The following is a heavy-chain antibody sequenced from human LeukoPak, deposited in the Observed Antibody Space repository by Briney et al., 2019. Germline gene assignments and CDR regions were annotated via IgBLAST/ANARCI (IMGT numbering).Heavy chain of an antibody. CDR1: GYTFTGYY. V-gene: IGHV1-46*04. J-gene: IGHJ5*01. D-gene: IGHD3-10*01. Sequence: ASVKVSCKASGYTFTGYYMHWVRQAPGQGLAWMGIINPSGGSTNYAQKLQGRVTMTRDTSTSTVYMELSSLRSEDTAVYYCARGYYGSGSNYNNWFDSWGQGTLVTVSS. CDR2: INPSGGST. CDR3: ARGYYGSGSNYNNWFDS.